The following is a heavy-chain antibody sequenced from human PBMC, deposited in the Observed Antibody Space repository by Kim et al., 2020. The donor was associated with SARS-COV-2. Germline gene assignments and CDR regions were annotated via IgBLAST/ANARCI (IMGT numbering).Heavy chain of an antibody. D-gene: IGHD6-13*01. CDR1: GFSFSSYS. CDR2: ISSSSYI. V-gene: IGHV3-21*01. J-gene: IGHJ6*02. Sequence: GSLRLSCAGSGFSFSSYSMNWVRQAPGKGLEWVSSISSSSYIYYGDSVKGRFTISRDNAKNSLYLQMNSLRAEDTAVYYCARAHRSAVGKDYYYYYGMDVWGQGTTVTVSS. CDR3: ARAHRSAVGKDYYYYYGMDV.